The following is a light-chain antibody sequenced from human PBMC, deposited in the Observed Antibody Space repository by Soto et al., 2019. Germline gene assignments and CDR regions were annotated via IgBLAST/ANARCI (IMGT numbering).Light chain of an antibody. J-gene: IGKJ1*01. CDR1: QSVGSSY. CDR3: QQYTTSSWT. Sequence: EVVLTQSPGTLSLSPGERATLSCRASQSVGSSYLAWYQQKPGQAPRVLIYGTSSGATGIPDRFSGSGSGTDFTLTISRLEPEDFAVYYCQQYTTSSWTFGQGTKVDIK. V-gene: IGKV3-20*01. CDR2: GTS.